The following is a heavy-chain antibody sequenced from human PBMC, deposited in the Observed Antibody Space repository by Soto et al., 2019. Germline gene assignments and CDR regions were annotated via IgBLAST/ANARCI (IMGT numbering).Heavy chain of an antibody. CDR1: GGSISSYY. J-gene: IGHJ4*02. Sequence: QVQLQESGPGLVKLSETLSLTCTVSGGSISSYYWSWIRQPPGKGLEWIGYIYYSGSTNYNPSLKSRVTISVDTSKNQFSLKLTSVTAADTAVYYCARDNGYSYGYNLDHWGQGTLVTVSS. D-gene: IGHD5-18*01. V-gene: IGHV4-59*01. CDR2: IYYSGST. CDR3: ARDNGYSYGYNLDH.